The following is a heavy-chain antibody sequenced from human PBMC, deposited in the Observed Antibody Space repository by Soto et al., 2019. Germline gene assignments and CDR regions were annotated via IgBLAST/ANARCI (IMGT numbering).Heavy chain of an antibody. D-gene: IGHD3-10*01. V-gene: IGHV4-31*03. Sequence: QVQLQESGPGLVKPSQTLSLTCTVSRGSVSSGGYYWSWIRQHPGKGLEWIGYTYYNGITNYNPSLNSRLIISVDTSKNQFSLILSSVTAADTAVYYCARARFYGSERTVFDFWGQGTLVTVSS. CDR2: TYYNGIT. CDR1: RGSVSSGGYY. J-gene: IGHJ4*02. CDR3: ARARFYGSERTVFDF.